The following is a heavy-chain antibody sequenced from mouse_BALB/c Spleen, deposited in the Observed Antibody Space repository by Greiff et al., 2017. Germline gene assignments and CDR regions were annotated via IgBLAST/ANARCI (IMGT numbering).Heavy chain of an antibody. CDR1: GFTFNTYA. V-gene: IGHV10-1*02. CDR3: VRHEGSSPYYAMDY. Sequence: GGGLVQPKGSLKLSCAASGFTFNTYAMNWVRQAPGKGLEWVARIRSKSNNYATYYADSVKDRFTISRDDSQSMLYLQMNNLKTEDTAMYYCVRHEGSSPYYAMDYWGQGTSVTVSS. J-gene: IGHJ4*01. D-gene: IGHD1-1*01. CDR2: IRSKSNNYAT.